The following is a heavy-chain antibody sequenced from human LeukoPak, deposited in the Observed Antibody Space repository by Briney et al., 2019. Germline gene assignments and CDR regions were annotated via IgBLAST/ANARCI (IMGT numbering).Heavy chain of an antibody. Sequence: ASVKVSCKASGYTFTSYGISWVGQAPGQGLEWMGWISAYNGNTNYAQKLQGRVTMTTDTSTSTAYMELRSLRSDDTAVYYCARAPAVFGDVYYFDYWGQGTLVTVSS. D-gene: IGHD3-3*01. CDR3: ARAPAVFGDVYYFDY. CDR2: ISAYNGNT. V-gene: IGHV1-18*01. J-gene: IGHJ4*02. CDR1: GYTFTSYG.